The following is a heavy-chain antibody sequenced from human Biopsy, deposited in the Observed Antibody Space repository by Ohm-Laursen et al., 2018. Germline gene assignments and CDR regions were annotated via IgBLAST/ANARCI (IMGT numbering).Heavy chain of an antibody. D-gene: IGHD3-3*01. CDR3: ARGGQGGFLEWLFIG. CDR1: GFYFSNYA. J-gene: IGHJ4*02. Sequence: SLRLSCAASGFYFSNYAMSWVRQAPGKGLEWVSVIYSGGSTYYADSVKGRFTISRDNSKDTLYLQMNSLRAEDTALYYCARGGQGGFLEWLFIGWGQGTLVTVSS. CDR2: IYSGGST. V-gene: IGHV3-23*03.